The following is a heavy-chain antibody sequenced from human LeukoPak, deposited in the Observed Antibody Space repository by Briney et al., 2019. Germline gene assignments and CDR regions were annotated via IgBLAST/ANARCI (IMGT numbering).Heavy chain of an antibody. J-gene: IGHJ3*02. V-gene: IGHV4-39*07. D-gene: IGHD2-2*01. CDR3: AREVVPAAMADYGDPFGAFDI. Sequence: SETLSLTCTVSGGSISSSSYYWGWIRQPPGKGLEWIGSIYYSGSTYYNPSLKSRVTISVDTSKNQFSLKLSSVTAADTAVYYCAREVVPAAMADYGDPFGAFDIWGQGTMVTVSS. CDR1: GGSISSSSYY. CDR2: IYYSGST.